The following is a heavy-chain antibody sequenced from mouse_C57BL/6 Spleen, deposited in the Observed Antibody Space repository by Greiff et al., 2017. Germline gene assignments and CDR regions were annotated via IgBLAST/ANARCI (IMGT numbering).Heavy chain of an antibody. V-gene: IGHV1-53*01. Sequence: QVQLQQPGTELVKPGASVKLSCKASGYTFTSYWMHWVKQRPGHGLEWIGNINPSNGGTNYNEKFKSKATLTVDKSSSTAYMQLSSLTSEDSAVYYCARGVYYYGSRGYAMDYWGQGTSGTVSS. CDR1: GYTFTSYW. J-gene: IGHJ4*01. D-gene: IGHD1-1*01. CDR3: ARGVYYYGSRGYAMDY. CDR2: INPSNGGT.